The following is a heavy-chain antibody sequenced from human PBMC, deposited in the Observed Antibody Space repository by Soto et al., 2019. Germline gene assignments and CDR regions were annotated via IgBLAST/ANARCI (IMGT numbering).Heavy chain of an antibody. V-gene: IGHV3-21*01. CDR2: TSSSSSYI. J-gene: IGHJ4*02. CDR1: GFTFSSYS. Sequence: EVQLVESGGGLVKPGGSLRLSCAASGFTFSSYSMNWVRQAPGKGLEWVSSTSSSSSYIYYADSVKGRFTISRDNAKNSLYLQMNSLRAEDTAVYYCARDRGYCSGGSCYGNYWGQGTLVTVSS. CDR3: ARDRGYCSGGSCYGNY. D-gene: IGHD2-15*01.